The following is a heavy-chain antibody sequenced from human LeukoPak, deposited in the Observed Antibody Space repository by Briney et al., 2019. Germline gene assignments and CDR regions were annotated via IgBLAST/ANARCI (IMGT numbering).Heavy chain of an antibody. V-gene: IGHV3-30-3*01. CDR2: ISYDGSNK. CDR3: ARDSSGYLGGYYFGY. Sequence: GGSLRLSCAASGFTFSSYWMHWVRQAPGKGLEWVAVISYDGSNKYYADSVKGRFTISRDNSKNTLYLQMNSLRAEDTAVYYCARDSSGYLGGYYFGYWGQGTLVTVSS. J-gene: IGHJ4*02. D-gene: IGHD3-22*01. CDR1: GFTFSSYW.